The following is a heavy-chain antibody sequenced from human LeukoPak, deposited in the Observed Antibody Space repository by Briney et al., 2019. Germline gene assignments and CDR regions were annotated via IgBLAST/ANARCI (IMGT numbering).Heavy chain of an antibody. CDR1: GFTFRSYA. CDR2: ISYDGSNK. D-gene: IGHD1-1*01. Sequence: PGGSLSLSCAASGFTFRSYAMHWVRQAPGKGLEWVAVISYDGSNKYYADSVKGRFTISRDNSKNTLYLQMNSLRAEDTAVYCCARGLNAEEDYWGQGTLVTVSS. V-gene: IGHV3-30-3*01. CDR3: ARGLNAEEDY. J-gene: IGHJ4*02.